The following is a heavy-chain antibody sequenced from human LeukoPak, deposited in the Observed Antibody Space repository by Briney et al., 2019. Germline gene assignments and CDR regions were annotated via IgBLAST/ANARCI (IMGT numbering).Heavy chain of an antibody. CDR3: ARDSMVAGRYFDY. CDR2: ITGSGTT. D-gene: IGHD4/OR15-4a*01. Sequence: GGSLRLSCAASGFTFSNYAMSWVRQAPGKGLEWVSTITGSGTTYYADSVRGRFTISRDSFKNTLYLQMNSLRAEDTAVYYCARDSMVAGRYFDYWGQGTLVSVSS. V-gene: IGHV3-23*01. J-gene: IGHJ4*02. CDR1: GFTFSNYA.